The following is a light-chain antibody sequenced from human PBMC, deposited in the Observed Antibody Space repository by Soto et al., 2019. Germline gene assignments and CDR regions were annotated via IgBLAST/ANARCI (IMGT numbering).Light chain of an antibody. CDR2: ADS. V-gene: IGLV3-21*02. Sequence: YELTQPPSVSVAPGQTARITCGGNDVGSKNVHWYQQKPGQAPVLVVYADSARPSGIPERFSGSNSGNTATLTISSVEAGDEADYYCQVWDNGSDHYVFGTGTKVTVL. CDR3: QVWDNGSDHYV. J-gene: IGLJ1*01. CDR1: DVGSKN.